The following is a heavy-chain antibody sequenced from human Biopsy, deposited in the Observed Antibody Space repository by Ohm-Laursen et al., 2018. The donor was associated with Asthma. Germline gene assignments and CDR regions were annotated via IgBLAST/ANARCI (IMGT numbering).Heavy chain of an antibody. J-gene: IGHJ1*01. D-gene: IGHD3-3*02. V-gene: IGHV3-7*01. CDR3: ARTFHFWSPYHAEHYQL. CDR2: IKHDGSEK. CDR1: GFTFGDYW. Sequence: SLRLSCSASGFTFGDYWMSWVRQVPGKGLEWVANIKHDGSEKSHVDSLKGRFTISRDNAKNSLYLQMNSLRAEDTAVYYCARTFHFWSPYHAEHYQLWGQGTLVTVSS.